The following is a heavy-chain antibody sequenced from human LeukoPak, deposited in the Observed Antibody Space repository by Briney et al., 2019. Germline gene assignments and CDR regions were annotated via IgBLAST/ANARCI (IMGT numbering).Heavy chain of an antibody. J-gene: IGHJ3*02. CDR2: ISSSSSYI. CDR1: YX. CDR3: ARGDSGYYDAFDI. V-gene: IGHV3-21*01. D-gene: IGHD3-22*01. Sequence: YXXXXVRQAPGKGLEWVSSISSSSSYIYYADSVKGRFAISRDNAKNSLYLQMNSLRAEDTAVYYCARGDSGYYDAFDIWGQGTMVTVSX.